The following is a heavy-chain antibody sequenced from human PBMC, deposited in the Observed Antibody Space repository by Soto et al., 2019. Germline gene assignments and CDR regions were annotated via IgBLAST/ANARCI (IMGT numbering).Heavy chain of an antibody. Sequence: ASVKVSCKASGYTFTSYGISWVRQAPGQGLEWMGWISAYNGNTNYVQKLQGRVTMTTDTSTSTAYMELRSLRSDDTAVYYCAREGAVAGTHYYGMEVWGQGTTVTVSS. CDR2: ISAYNGNT. CDR1: GYTFTSYG. V-gene: IGHV1-18*01. D-gene: IGHD6-19*01. J-gene: IGHJ6*02. CDR3: AREGAVAGTHYYGMEV.